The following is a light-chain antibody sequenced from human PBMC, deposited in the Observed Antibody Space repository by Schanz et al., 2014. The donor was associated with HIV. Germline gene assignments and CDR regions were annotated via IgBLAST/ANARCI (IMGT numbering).Light chain of an antibody. CDR3: QLYNSLFAST. CDR1: ESISRW. Sequence: DIQMTQSPSSLSASVGDRITITCRASESISRWLAWYQQRPGKAPKLLISKASRLESGVPSRFSGSGSATEFTLTISSLQPDDFATYYCQLYNSLFASTFGQGTKLEIK. J-gene: IGKJ2*01. V-gene: IGKV1-5*03. CDR2: KAS.